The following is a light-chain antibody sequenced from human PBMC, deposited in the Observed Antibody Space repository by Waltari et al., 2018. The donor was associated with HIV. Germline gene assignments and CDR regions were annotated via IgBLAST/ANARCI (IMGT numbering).Light chain of an antibody. CDR3: ATLDDSLNGPI. V-gene: IGLV1-44*01. J-gene: IGLJ2*01. CDR2: SNN. CDR1: SSNIGSNG. Sequence: QSVLTQSPSASGTPGQRVTISCSGVSSNIGSNGLDWYQQFPGTAPKLLIYSNNQRPSGVPGRVSGSKSGTSASLDISGLQSEDEATDYCATLDDSLNGPIFGGGTRLTVL.